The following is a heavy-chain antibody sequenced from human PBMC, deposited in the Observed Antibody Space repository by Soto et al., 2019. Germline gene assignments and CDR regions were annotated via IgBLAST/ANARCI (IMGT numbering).Heavy chain of an antibody. V-gene: IGHV4-59*08. Sequence: SETLSLTCTVSGGSISSYYWSWIRQPPVKGLEWIGYIYYSGSTNYNPSLKSRVTISVDTSKNQFSLKLSSVTAADTAVYYCAEKYSFESDGMDVWAQGTTVTVSS. CDR3: AEKYSFESDGMDV. J-gene: IGHJ6*02. D-gene: IGHD5-18*01. CDR1: GGSISSYY. CDR2: IYYSGST.